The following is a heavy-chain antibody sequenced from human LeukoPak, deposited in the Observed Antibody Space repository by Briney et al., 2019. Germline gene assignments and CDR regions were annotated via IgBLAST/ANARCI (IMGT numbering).Heavy chain of an antibody. Sequence: GASVKVSCKASGYIFTSYYMHWVRQAPGQGLEWMGIINPSGGSTSYAQKFQGRVTMTTDTSTSTAYMELRSLRSDDTAVYYCAREKNKYDYWGQGTLVTVSS. CDR3: AREKNKYDY. V-gene: IGHV1-46*01. CDR1: GYIFTSYY. CDR2: INPSGGST. D-gene: IGHD2/OR15-2a*01. J-gene: IGHJ4*02.